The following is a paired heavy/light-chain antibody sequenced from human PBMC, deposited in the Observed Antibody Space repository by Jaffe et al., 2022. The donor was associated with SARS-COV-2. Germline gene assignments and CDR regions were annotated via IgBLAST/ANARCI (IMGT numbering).Heavy chain of an antibody. CDR2: ISGSGGST. V-gene: IGHV3-23*04. D-gene: IGHD3-10*01. J-gene: IGHJ4*02. Sequence: EVQLVESGGGLVQPGGSLRLSCAASGLTFSSYAMSWVRQAPGKGLEWVSAISGSGGSTYYADSVKGRFTISRDNSKNTLYLQMNSLRAEDTAVYYCAKDRPPPGSYGSYYFDYWGQGTLVTVSS. CDR1: GLTFSSYA. CDR3: AKDRPPPGSYGSYYFDY.
Light chain of an antibody. J-gene: IGKJ1*01. Sequence: DIQMTQSPSTLSASVGDRVTITCRASQSISSWLAWYQQKPGKAPNLLIYKASSLESGVPSRFSGSGSGTEFTLTISSLQPDDFATYYCQQYNTYFRTFGQGTKVEIK. CDR3: QQYNTYFRT. CDR2: KAS. V-gene: IGKV1-5*03. CDR1: QSISSW.